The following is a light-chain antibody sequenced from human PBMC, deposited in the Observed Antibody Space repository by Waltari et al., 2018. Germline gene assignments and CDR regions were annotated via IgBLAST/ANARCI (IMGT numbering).Light chain of an antibody. V-gene: IGKV1-12*01. Sequence: DVQLTQSPSSVSTSVGDRVTITCRASQAVSSWLAWYQQKPGKAPKLLIYGVSKLQGGVPSRFSGSGSGTDFTLTISSLQPEDSATYYCQQANTFPPSFGGGTKAEIK. CDR3: QQANTFPPS. CDR1: QAVSSW. J-gene: IGKJ4*01. CDR2: GVS.